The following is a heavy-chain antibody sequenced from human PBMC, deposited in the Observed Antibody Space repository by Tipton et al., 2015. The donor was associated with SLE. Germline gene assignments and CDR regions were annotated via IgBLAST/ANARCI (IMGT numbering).Heavy chain of an antibody. CDR1: GYTFTSYY. J-gene: IGHJ4*02. CDR2: INPSGGST. D-gene: IGHD1-26*01. Sequence: QSGAEVKKPGASVKVSCKASGYTFTSYYMHWVRQAPGQGLEWMGIINPSGGSTSYAQKFQGRVTMTRDTSTSTVYMELSSLRSDDTAVYYCARDRPEVGAFDYWGQGTLVTVSS. V-gene: IGHV1-46*01. CDR3: ARDRPEVGAFDY.